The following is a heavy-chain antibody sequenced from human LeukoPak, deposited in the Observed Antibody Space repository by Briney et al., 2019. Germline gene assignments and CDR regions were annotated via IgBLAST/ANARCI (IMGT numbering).Heavy chain of an antibody. CDR1: GFTFSSYW. D-gene: IGHD4-17*01. CDR3: ARSRLRVLRCDY. CDR2: IKQDGSEK. V-gene: IGHV3-7*01. Sequence: QPGGSLRLSCAASGFTFSSYWVSWVRQAPGKGLEWVANIKQDGSEKYYVDSVKGRFTISRDNAKNSLYLQMNSLRAEDTAVYYCARSRLRVLRCDYWGQGTLVTVSS. J-gene: IGHJ4*02.